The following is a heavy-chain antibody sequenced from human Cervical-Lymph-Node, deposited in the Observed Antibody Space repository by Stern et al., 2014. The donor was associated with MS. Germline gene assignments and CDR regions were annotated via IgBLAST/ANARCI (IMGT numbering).Heavy chain of an antibody. CDR2: ITSKTDGGTT. CDR3: TTGGDFWSGYDYYYGMDV. V-gene: IGHV3-15*01. J-gene: IGHJ6*02. Sequence: EVQLVESGGGLVKPGGSLRLSCAASGFTFSNAWMSWVRQAPGKGLEGVGRITSKTDGGTTDYAAPVKGRFTISRDDSKNTLYLQMNSLKTEDTAVYYCTTGGDFWSGYDYYYGMDVWGQGTTVTVSS. D-gene: IGHD3-3*01. CDR1: GFTFSNAW.